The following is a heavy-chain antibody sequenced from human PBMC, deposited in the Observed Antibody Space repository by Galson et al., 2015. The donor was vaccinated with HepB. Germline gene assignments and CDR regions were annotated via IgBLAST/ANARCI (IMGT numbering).Heavy chain of an antibody. CDR2: ISGPSDTI. CDR1: GFTFSTYS. D-gene: IGHD2-2*01. V-gene: IGHV3-48*02. Sequence: SLRLSCAASGFTFSTYSMNWVRQAPGKGLEWVSYISGPSDTIYYADSVKGRFTISRDNAKNSLYLQMNSLRDEDTAVYYCAKYASSHFDYWGQGTLVTVSS. J-gene: IGHJ4*02. CDR3: AKYASSHFDY.